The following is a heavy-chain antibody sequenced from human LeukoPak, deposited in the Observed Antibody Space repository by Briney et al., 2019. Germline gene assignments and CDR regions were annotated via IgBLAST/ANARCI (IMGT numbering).Heavy chain of an antibody. CDR3: ARDRRGGGWLQGDFDY. Sequence: ASVKVSCKASGYTFTSYYMHWVRQAPGQGLEWMGLINPSGGSTSYAQKFQGRVTMTRDTSTSTVYMELSSLRSEDTAVYYCARDRRGGGWLQGDFDYWGQGTLVTVSS. CDR1: GYTFTSYY. V-gene: IGHV1-46*01. D-gene: IGHD5-24*01. J-gene: IGHJ4*02. CDR2: INPSGGST.